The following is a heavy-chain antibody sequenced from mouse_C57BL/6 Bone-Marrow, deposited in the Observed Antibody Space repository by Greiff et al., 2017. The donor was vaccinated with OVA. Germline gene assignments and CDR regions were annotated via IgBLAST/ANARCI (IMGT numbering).Heavy chain of an antibody. Sequence: VQLQQSGAELVRPGASVKLSCTASGFNIKDDYMHWVKERPEQGLEWIGWIDPENGDTEYASKFQGKATITADTSSKTVYLHLSSLTSEDTAVYYCTTYRYWGQGTPLTVSS. CDR3: TTYRY. V-gene: IGHV14-4*01. CDR1: GFNIKDDY. J-gene: IGHJ2*01. CDR2: IDPENGDT.